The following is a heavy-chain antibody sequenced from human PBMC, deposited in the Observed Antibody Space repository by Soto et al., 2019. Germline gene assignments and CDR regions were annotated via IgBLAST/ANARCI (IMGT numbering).Heavy chain of an antibody. J-gene: IGHJ3*02. Sequence: PGGSLRLSCAASGFTFSSYGMHWVRQAPGKGLEWVAVIWYDGSNKYYADSVKGRFTISRDNSKSTLYLQMNSLRAEDTAVYYCASSLRLGPFDIWGQGTMVTVSS. CDR1: GFTFSSYG. V-gene: IGHV3-33*01. CDR2: IWYDGSNK. CDR3: ASSLRLGPFDI. D-gene: IGHD3-16*01.